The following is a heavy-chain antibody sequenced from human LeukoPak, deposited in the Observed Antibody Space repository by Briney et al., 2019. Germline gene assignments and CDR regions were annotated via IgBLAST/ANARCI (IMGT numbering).Heavy chain of an antibody. V-gene: IGHV3-23*01. CDR1: GFTFSSYA. J-gene: IGHJ4*02. Sequence: SGGSLRLSCAASGFTFSSYAMSWVRQSPGKGLEWVSGISGSGGSTYYADSVKGRFTISRDNSKNTLYLQMNSLRAEDTAVYYCVRQKKSHGNFDYWGQGTLVTVSS. CDR3: VRQKKSHGNFDY. D-gene: IGHD1-26*01. CDR2: ISGSGGST.